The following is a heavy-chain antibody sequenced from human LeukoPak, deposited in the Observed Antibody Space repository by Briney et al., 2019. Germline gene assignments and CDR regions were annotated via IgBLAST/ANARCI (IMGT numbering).Heavy chain of an antibody. Sequence: GSLRLSCAASGFPFSSYAMHWVRQAPGKGLEYVSAISSNGGSTYYANSVKGRFTISRDNSKNTLYLQMGSLRAEDMAVYYCARGGLGTFGSNFDYWGQGTLVTVSS. V-gene: IGHV3-64*01. CDR1: GFPFSSYA. CDR3: ARGGLGTFGSNFDY. D-gene: IGHD7-27*01. CDR2: ISSNGGST. J-gene: IGHJ4*02.